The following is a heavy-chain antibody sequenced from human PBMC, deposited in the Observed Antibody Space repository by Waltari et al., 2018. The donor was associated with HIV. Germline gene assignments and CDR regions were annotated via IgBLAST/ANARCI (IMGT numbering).Heavy chain of an antibody. D-gene: IGHD2-8*02. CDR2: IYHSGST. J-gene: IGHJ6*02. V-gene: IGHV4-30-2*01. CDR3: ARGPRPNFGPPTGMDV. Sequence: PPGKGLEWIGYIYHSGSTYYNPSLKSRVTISVDRSKNQFSLKLSSVTAADTAVYYCARGPRPNFGPPTGMDVWGQGTTVTVSS.